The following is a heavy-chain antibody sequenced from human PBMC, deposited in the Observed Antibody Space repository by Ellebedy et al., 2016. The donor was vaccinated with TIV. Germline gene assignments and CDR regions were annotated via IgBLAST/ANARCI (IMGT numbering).Heavy chain of an antibody. Sequence: LSLTXXASGFTFRNDWMHWVRQAPGKGLVWVSRMNSDGSSTNFADSVKGRFTISRDNAKNTLYLQMHSLRAEDTAVYYCVRARPYCGGDCFSFGNWGQGSLVTVSS. D-gene: IGHD2-21*02. V-gene: IGHV3-74*01. CDR1: GFTFRNDW. CDR2: MNSDGSST. CDR3: VRARPYCGGDCFSFGN. J-gene: IGHJ4*02.